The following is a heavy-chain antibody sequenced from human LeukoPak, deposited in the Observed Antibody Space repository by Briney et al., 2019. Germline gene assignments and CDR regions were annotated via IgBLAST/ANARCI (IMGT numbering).Heavy chain of an antibody. CDR2: INHSGST. D-gene: IGHD2-21*02. J-gene: IGHJ3*02. Sequence: PSETLSLTCAVYGGSFSGYYWSWIRQPPGKGLEWIGEINHSGSTNYNPSLKSRVTISVDTSKNQFSLKLSSVTAADTAVYYCALGDWGAFDIWGQGTMVTVSS. CDR3: ALGDWGAFDI. V-gene: IGHV4-34*01. CDR1: GGSFSGYY.